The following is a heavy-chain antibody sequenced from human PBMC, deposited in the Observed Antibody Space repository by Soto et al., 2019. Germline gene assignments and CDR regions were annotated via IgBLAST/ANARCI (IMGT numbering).Heavy chain of an antibody. J-gene: IGHJ4*02. V-gene: IGHV3-23*01. CDR1: GFTFSSYA. CDR3: AKWAYDFWSGARPTRSDY. D-gene: IGHD3-3*01. CDR2: ISGSGGST. Sequence: GGSLRLSCAASGFTFSSYAMSWVRQAPGKGLEWVSAISGSGGSTYYADSVKGRFTISRDNSKNTLYLQMNSLRAEDTAVYYCAKWAYDFWSGARPTRSDYWGQGTLVTVSS.